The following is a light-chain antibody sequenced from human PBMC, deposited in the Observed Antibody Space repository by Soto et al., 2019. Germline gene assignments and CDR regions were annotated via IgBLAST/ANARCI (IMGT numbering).Light chain of an antibody. Sequence: DIQLTQSPPTLSASVGDRVTITCRASQSIRYYLAWYQQMPGKAPKLLIYGASSLQSGVPSRFSGSGSGTEFTLTISSLQPDDVATYFCQHHNSYSQPFGQGTKVEIK. V-gene: IGKV1-5*01. CDR2: GAS. CDR3: QHHNSYSQP. CDR1: QSIRYY. J-gene: IGKJ1*01.